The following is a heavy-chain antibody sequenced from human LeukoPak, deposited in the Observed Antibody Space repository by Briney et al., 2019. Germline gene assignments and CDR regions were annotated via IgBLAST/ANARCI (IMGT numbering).Heavy chain of an antibody. CDR2: ISYDGSNK. D-gene: IGHD3-3*01. CDR1: GFTFSSYG. J-gene: IGHJ4*02. CDR3: AKDKGIFWSGPNTLFDY. Sequence: LPGGSLRLSCAASGFTFSSYGMHWVRQAPGKGLEWVAVISYDGSNKYYADSVKGRFTISRDNSKNTLYLQMNSLRAEDTAVYYCAKDKGIFWSGPNTLFDYWGQGPLVTVSS. V-gene: IGHV3-30*18.